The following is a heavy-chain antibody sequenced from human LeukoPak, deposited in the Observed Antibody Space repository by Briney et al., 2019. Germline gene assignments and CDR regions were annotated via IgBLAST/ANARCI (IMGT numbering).Heavy chain of an antibody. Sequence: ASVKVSCKASGYTFTGYYMHWVRQAPGQGLEWMGIINPSGGSTSYAQKFQGRVTMTRDMSTSTVYMELSSLRSEDTAVYYCARDGRSVEMATSPAKTYYYYYYMDVWGKGTTVTVSS. CDR2: INPSGGST. CDR3: ARDGRSVEMATSPAKTYYYYYYMDV. CDR1: GYTFTGYY. J-gene: IGHJ6*03. V-gene: IGHV1-46*01. D-gene: IGHD5-24*01.